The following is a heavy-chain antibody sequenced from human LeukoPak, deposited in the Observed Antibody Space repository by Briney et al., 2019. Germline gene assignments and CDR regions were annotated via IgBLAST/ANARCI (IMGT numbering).Heavy chain of an antibody. CDR2: ISSRSATI. CDR1: GFTFSSYS. J-gene: IGHJ4*02. CDR3: ARDPLSSSSFDL. Sequence: RTGGSLRLSCAASGFTFSSYSMNWVRQAPGKGLEWVSYISSRSATIYYADSVKGRFTISRDNAKNSLYLQMNSLRAEDTAVYYCARDPLSSSSFDLWVQGTLVTVSS. D-gene: IGHD6-13*01. V-gene: IGHV3-48*01.